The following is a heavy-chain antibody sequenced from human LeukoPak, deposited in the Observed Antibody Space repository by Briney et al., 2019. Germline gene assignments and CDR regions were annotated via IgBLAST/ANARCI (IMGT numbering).Heavy chain of an antibody. D-gene: IGHD3-22*01. J-gene: IGHJ4*02. CDR2: ISSSGSTI. CDR3: ARVRYDSSGYYYFDY. Sequence: GGSLRLSCAASGFTFSSYEMNWVRQAPGKGLQWVSYISSSGSTIYYADSVKGRFTISRDNAKNSLYLQMNSRRAEDTAVYYCARVRYDSSGYYYFDYWGQGTLVTVSS. CDR1: GFTFSSYE. V-gene: IGHV3-48*03.